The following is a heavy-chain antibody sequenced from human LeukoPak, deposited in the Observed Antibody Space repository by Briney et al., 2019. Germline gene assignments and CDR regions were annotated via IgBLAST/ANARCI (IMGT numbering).Heavy chain of an antibody. CDR1: GFTFKRYH. CDR3: AKDFPLVEYSSSGYFQH. V-gene: IGHV3-23*01. Sequence: AGGSLRLSCAASGFTFKRYHMSWVRQAPGKGLEWVSAISGSGGSTYYADSVKGRFTISRDNSKNTLYLQMNSLGAEDTAVYYCAKDFPLVEYSSSGYFQHWGQGTLVTVSS. CDR2: ISGSGGST. D-gene: IGHD6-6*01. J-gene: IGHJ1*01.